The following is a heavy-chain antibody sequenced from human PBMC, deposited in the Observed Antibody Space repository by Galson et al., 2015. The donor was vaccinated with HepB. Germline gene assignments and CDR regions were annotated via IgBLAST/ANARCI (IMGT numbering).Heavy chain of an antibody. CDR3: AKDRPYYYDSSGYFDY. J-gene: IGHJ4*02. CDR1: GFTFSSYA. CDR2: ISGSGGST. Sequence: SLRLSCAASGFTFSSYAMSWVRQAPGKGLEWVSAISGSGGSTYYADSVKGRFTISRDNSKNTLYLQMNSLRAEDTAVYYCAKDRPYYYDSSGYFDYWGQGTLVTVSS. V-gene: IGHV3-23*01. D-gene: IGHD3-22*01.